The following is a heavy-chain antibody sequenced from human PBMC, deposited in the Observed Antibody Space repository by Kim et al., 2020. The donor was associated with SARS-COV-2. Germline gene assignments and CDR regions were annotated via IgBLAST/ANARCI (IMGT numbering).Heavy chain of an antibody. CDR2: T. D-gene: IGHD1-26*01. Sequence: TRYSQKFQCRIPITRDTAASTAYMELSSLRSEVTAVFYCARAGGSYSIDYWGQGTLVTVSS. V-gene: IGHV1-3*01. CDR3: ARAGGSYSIDY. J-gene: IGHJ4*02.